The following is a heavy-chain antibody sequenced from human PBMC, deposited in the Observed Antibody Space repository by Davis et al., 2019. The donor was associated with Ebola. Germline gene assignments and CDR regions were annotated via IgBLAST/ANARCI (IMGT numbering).Heavy chain of an antibody. CDR3: ARITMVRGETNYYYYYGMDV. Sequence: GGSLRLSCAASGFTFSSYSMNWVRQAPGKGLEWVSYISSSSSTIYYADSVKGRFTISRDNAKNSLYLQMNGLRDEDTAVYYCARITMVRGETNYYYYYGMDVWGQGTTVTVSS. CDR2: ISSSSSTI. CDR1: GFTFSSYS. D-gene: IGHD3-10*01. V-gene: IGHV3-48*02. J-gene: IGHJ6*02.